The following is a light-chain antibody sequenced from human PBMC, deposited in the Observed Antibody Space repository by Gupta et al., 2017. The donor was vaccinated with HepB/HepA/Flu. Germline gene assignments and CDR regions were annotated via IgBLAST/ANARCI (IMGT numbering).Light chain of an antibody. J-gene: IGLJ1*01. CDR1: HIGSKS. V-gene: IGLV3-21*03. CDR3: QVWDSSSDHPGEV. Sequence: SYVLTQPPSVSVAPGKTAWITCGVKHIGSKSVHWYQQNPGQAPVLVVYDDSDRTSGIPERFSGSNSGNAATLTISRVEAGDEADYYCQVWDSSSDHPGEVFGTGTKVTVL. CDR2: DDS.